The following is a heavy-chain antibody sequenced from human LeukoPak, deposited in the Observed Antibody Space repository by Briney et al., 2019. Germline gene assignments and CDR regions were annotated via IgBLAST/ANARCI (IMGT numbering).Heavy chain of an antibody. D-gene: IGHD1-7*01. J-gene: IGHJ4*02. CDR3: ARAPFGYNWNYPGQAPTD. Sequence: ASVKVSCKASGYTFTDYYLHWVRQAPGQGLEWMGWINPKNGATGSAQKFQGRVTMTRDTSSSTAYMEMERLRSDDRAVYYCARAPFGYNWNYPGQAPTDWGQGTLVTVSS. V-gene: IGHV1-2*02. CDR2: INPKNGAT. CDR1: GYTFTDYY.